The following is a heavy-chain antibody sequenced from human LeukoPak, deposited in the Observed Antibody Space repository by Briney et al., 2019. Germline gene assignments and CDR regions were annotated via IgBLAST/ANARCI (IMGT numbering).Heavy chain of an antibody. CDR1: GFSFSNYA. J-gene: IGHJ6*03. V-gene: IGHV3-23*01. CDR3: AKQRGALRETYYMDV. Sequence: GGSLRLSCLASGFSFSNYAMSWGRQAPGGGLGWVSNAGSSSRLYGDSVKGRFSVSRDNSKNTLYLQMNSLRADDPAVNYCAKQRGALRETYYMDVWGKGTTVTVSS. CDR2: AGSSSR.